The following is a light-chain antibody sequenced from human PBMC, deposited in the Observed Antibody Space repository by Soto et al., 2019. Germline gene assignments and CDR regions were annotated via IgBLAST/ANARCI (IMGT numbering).Light chain of an antibody. J-gene: IGLJ1*01. CDR2: DVS. CDR1: SSDVGGYNY. V-gene: IGLV2-14*01. CDR3: SSYTSSSPYV. Sequence: QSVLTQPASVSGSPGQSITLSCTGTSSDVGGYNYVSWYQQHPGKAPKLMIYDVSNRPSGVSNRSSGSKSGNTASLTISGLQAEDEADYYCSSYTSSSPYVFGTGTKVTVL.